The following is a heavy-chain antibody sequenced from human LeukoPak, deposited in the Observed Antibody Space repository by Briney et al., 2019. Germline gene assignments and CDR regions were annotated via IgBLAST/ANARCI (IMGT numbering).Heavy chain of an antibody. CDR3: ARGSGYTVAAAFDI. CDR1: GDSVSSNSAA. D-gene: IGHD3-16*02. Sequence: SQTLSLTCAISGDSVSSNSAAWNWIRQSPSRGLEWLGRTYYRSKWYNDYAVSVKSRITINPDTSKNQFSLQLNSVTPEDTAVYYWARGSGYTVAAAFDIWGQGTMVTVSS. J-gene: IGHJ3*02. CDR2: TYYRSKWYN. V-gene: IGHV6-1*01.